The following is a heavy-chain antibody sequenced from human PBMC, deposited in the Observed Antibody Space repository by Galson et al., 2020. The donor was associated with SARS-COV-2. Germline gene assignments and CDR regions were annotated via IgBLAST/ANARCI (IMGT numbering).Heavy chain of an antibody. J-gene: IGHJ4*02. CDR2: TRPGESDT. Sequence: GESLKISCEGSGYSFTSYWIGWVRQMPGKGLELMGITRPGESDTRYSPSFQGQVTISADESITTAYLQWSSLKASDTAMYYCATGVAYGSGSDYFDYWGQGTLVTVSS. D-gene: IGHD3-10*01. CDR1: GYSFTSYW. CDR3: ATGVAYGSGSDYFDY. V-gene: IGHV5-51*01.